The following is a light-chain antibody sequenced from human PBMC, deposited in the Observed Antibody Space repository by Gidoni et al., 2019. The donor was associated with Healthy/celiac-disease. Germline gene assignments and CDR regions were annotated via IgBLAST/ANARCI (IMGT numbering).Light chain of an antibody. CDR2: GAS. CDR1: QSVSSSY. J-gene: IGKJ1*01. CDR3: QQYGSSPWT. Sequence: EDVLTQSPGTLSLSPGERATLSCRASQSVSSSYLAWYQQKPGQAPRLLIYGASSRATGIPDRFSGSGSGTDFTLTISRLEPEDFAVYYCQQYGSSPWTFXQXTKVEIK. V-gene: IGKV3-20*01.